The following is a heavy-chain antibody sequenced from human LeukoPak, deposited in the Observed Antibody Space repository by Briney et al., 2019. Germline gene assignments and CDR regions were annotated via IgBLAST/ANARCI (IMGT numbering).Heavy chain of an antibody. Sequence: GGSLRPSCAASGFTFSSYSMNWVRQAPGKGLEWVSYISSSSSTIYYADSVKGRFTISRDNAKNSLYLQMNSLRAEDTAVYYCARDLVGATFADWGQGTLVTVSS. CDR3: ARDLVGATFAD. CDR2: ISSSSSTI. J-gene: IGHJ4*02. CDR1: GFTFSSYS. D-gene: IGHD1-26*01. V-gene: IGHV3-48*01.